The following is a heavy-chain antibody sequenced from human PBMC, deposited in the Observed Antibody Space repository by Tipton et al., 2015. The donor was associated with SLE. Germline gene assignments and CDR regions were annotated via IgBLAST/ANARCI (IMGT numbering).Heavy chain of an antibody. Sequence: TLSLTCTVSGGSISSSSYYWSWIRQPPGKGLEWIGYIYYSGSTNYNPSLKSRVTISVDTSKNQFSLKLSSVTAADTAVYYCARDTGASGSLYYYYYGMDVWGQGTTVTVSS. CDR2: IYYSGST. CDR1: GGSISSSSYY. CDR3: ARDTGASGSLYYYYYGMDV. V-gene: IGHV4-61*01. J-gene: IGHJ6*02. D-gene: IGHD3-3*01.